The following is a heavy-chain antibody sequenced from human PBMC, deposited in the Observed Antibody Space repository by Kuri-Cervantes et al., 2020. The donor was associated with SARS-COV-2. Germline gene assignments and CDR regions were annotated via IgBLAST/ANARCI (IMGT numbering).Heavy chain of an antibody. V-gene: IGHV4-59*12. J-gene: IGHJ5*02. D-gene: IGHD6-13*01. CDR2: IYYSGST. CDR3: ARESSSSWYWFDP. Sequence: GSLRLSCTVPGGSISSYYWSWIRQPPGKGLEWIGYIYYSGSTNYNPSLKSRVTISVDTSKNQFSLKLSSVTAADTAVYYCARESSSSWYWFDPWGQGTLVTVSS. CDR1: GGSISSYY.